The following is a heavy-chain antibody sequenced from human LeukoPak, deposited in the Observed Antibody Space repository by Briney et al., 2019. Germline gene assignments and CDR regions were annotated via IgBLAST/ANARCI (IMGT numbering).Heavy chain of an antibody. D-gene: IGHD4-17*01. CDR2: IKEDGSEK. CDR1: GFTFGDYA. CDR3: ARAIYGGPFDY. J-gene: IGHJ4*02. Sequence: GGSLRLSCTASGFTFGDYAMSWVRQAPGKGLECVANIKEDGSEKHYVDSVKGRFTISRDNAENSVYLQMNSLRAEDTAVYYCARAIYGGPFDYWGQGILVTVSS. V-gene: IGHV3-7*03.